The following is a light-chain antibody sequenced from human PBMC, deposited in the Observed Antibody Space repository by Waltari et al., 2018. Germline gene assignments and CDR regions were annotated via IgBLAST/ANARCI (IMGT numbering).Light chain of an antibody. CDR1: QGISTW. Sequence: DIQMTQSPSSVSASVGDRVTITCRASQGISTWLGWYQQKPGKAPKPLIYAASSLQRGVPSRFSGSGSGTEFTLTISSLQPEDFATYYCQQANSLPLFGGGTKVEIK. V-gene: IGKV1-12*01. CDR2: AAS. CDR3: QQANSLPL. J-gene: IGKJ4*01.